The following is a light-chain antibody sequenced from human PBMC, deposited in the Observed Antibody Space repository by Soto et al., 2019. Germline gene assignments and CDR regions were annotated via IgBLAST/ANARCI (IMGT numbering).Light chain of an antibody. CDR2: GNS. J-gene: IGLJ2*01. CDR1: SSNIGAGYD. CDR3: QSYDSSLSAHVV. V-gene: IGLV1-40*01. Sequence: QLVLTQPPSVSGAPGQRVTISCTGRSSNIGAGYDVHWYQQLPGTAPKLLIYGNSNRPSGVPDRFSGSKSGTSASLAITGLQAEDEADYYCQSYDSSLSAHVVFGGGTKLTVL.